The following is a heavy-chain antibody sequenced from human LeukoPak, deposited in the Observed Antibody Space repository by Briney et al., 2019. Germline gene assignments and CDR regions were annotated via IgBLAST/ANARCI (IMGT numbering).Heavy chain of an antibody. CDR1: GFTFSDYH. Sequence: GGSLRLSCAASGFTFSDYHMSWVRQAPGQGLEWISYISSAGYTVDYADSVKGRFTISRDNAKNSLYLQMNSLRAEDTAVYYCACQSNSGWYGYWGQGTLVTVSS. CDR3: ACQSNSGWYGY. D-gene: IGHD6-19*01. J-gene: IGHJ4*02. CDR2: ISSAGYTV. V-gene: IGHV3-11*04.